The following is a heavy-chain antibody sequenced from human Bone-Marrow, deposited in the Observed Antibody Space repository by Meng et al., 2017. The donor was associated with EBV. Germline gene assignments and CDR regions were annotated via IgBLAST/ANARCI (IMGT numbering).Heavy chain of an antibody. Sequence: QVQLQPVGAGLVKPSETLSLTCAVYGGSFSGYYWSWIRQPPGKGLEWIGEINHSGSTNYNPSLKSRVTISVDTSKNQFSLKLSSVTAADTAVYYCAREVYNWFDPWGQGTLVTVSS. V-gene: IGHV4-34*01. CDR1: GGSFSGYY. J-gene: IGHJ5*02. CDR2: INHSGST. D-gene: IGHD6-6*01. CDR3: AREVYNWFDP.